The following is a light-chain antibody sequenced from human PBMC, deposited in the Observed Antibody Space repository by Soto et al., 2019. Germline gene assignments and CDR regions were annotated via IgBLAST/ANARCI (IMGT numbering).Light chain of an antibody. CDR2: GAS. CDR3: QQYNSLWT. Sequence: EIVLTQSPGTLSLSPGERATLSCRASQSVSSSYLAWYQQKPGQAPRLLIYGASSRATGIPDRFSGSGSGTDFTLTISRLEPEDFATYYRQQYNSLWTFGQGTKVEIK. CDR1: QSVSSSY. J-gene: IGKJ1*01. V-gene: IGKV3-20*01.